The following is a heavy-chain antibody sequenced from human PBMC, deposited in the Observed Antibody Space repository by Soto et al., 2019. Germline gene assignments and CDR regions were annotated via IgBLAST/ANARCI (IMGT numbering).Heavy chain of an antibody. J-gene: IGHJ6*02. V-gene: IGHV1-69*01. CDR3: ARGGGYFSSTSCTYYYYGMDV. CDR2: IIPIFGTA. CDR1: GGTFSSYA. Sequence: QVQLVQSGAEVKKPGSSVKVSCKASGGTFSSYAISWVRQAPGQGLEWMGGIIPIFGTANYAQKFQGRVTITADESTSTAYMERSSLRSEDTAVYYCARGGGYFSSTSCTYYYYGMDVWGQGTTVTVAS. D-gene: IGHD2-2*03.